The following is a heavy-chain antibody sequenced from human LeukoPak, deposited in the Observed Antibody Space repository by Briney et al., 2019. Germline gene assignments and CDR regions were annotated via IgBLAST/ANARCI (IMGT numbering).Heavy chain of an antibody. J-gene: IGHJ2*01. CDR3: VKSGGYATAIRYFGL. V-gene: IGHV3-30*04. CDR2: ISYDGSNK. D-gene: IGHD2-21*02. Sequence: GGSLRLSCAASGFTFSSYAMHWVRQAPGKGLEWVAVISYDGSNKYYADSVKGRFTISRDNAKNSLYLQMDSLRTEDTALYYCVKSGGYATAIRYFGLWGRGTLVTVSS. CDR1: GFTFSSYA.